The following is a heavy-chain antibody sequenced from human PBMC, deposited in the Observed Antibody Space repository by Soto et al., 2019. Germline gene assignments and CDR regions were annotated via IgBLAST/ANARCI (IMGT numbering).Heavy chain of an antibody. CDR3: ARYSRLPQYFDY. CDR1: GGSISSGGYY. D-gene: IGHD6-13*01. CDR2: IYYSGST. V-gene: IGHV4-31*03. Sequence: QVQLQESGPGLVKPSQTLSLTCTVSGGSISSGGYYWSWIRQHPGKGLEWIGYIYYSGSTYYNPSLKSRVTISVDTSKNQFSLKLSSVTAADTAMYYCARYSRLPQYFDYWGQGTLVTVSS. J-gene: IGHJ4*02.